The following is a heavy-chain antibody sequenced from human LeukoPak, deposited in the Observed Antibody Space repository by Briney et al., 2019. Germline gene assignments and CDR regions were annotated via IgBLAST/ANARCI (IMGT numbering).Heavy chain of an antibody. D-gene: IGHD3-9*01. CDR1: GGTFSSYA. CDR3: ARAYYDILTAPARDFDY. Sequence: ASAKVSCKASGGTFSSYAISWVRQAPGQGLEWMGRIIPIFGTANYAQKFQGRVTITTDESTSTAYMELSSLRSEDTAVYYCARAYYDILTAPARDFDYWGQGTLVTVSS. J-gene: IGHJ4*02. CDR2: IIPIFGTA. V-gene: IGHV1-69*05.